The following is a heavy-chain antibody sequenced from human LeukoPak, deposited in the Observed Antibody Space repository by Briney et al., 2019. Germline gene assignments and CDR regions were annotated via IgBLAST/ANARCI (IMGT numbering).Heavy chain of an antibody. CDR2: XSAYNRST. V-gene: IGHV1-18*01. CDR1: GYSFITYG. D-gene: IGHD3-22*01. J-gene: IGHJ4*02. Sequence: ASVKVSCKASGYSFITYGISWVRQAPGQGLEXXXXXSAYNRSTDYAQNLQGRVTMTTDTSTSTAYMEMRSLRSDDTAVYYCARPYDSSGYYNYYFDNWGQGTLVTVSS. CDR3: ARPYDSSGYYNYYFDN.